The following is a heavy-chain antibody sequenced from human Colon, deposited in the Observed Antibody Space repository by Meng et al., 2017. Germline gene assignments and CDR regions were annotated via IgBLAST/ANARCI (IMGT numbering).Heavy chain of an antibody. CDR3: ASQWLIRRVDY. J-gene: IGHJ4*02. CDR2: VHHRGIT. D-gene: IGHD5-12*01. Sequence: SETLSLTCAVSGDSISSGSYWGWIRQSPEKGREWIGSVHHRGITFYNPSLKSRVTISLDTSKNRFSLTLTSVTAADTAVYYCASQWLIRRVDYWGQGTLVTVSS. V-gene: IGHV4-38-2*01. CDR1: GDSISSGSY.